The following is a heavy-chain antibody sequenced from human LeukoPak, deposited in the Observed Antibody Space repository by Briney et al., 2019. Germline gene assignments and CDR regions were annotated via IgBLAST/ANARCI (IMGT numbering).Heavy chain of an antibody. J-gene: IGHJ4*02. Sequence: PGGPLRLSCAASGFTVSSNYMSWVRQAPGKGLEWVSVIYSGGSTYYADSVKGRFTISRDNSKNTLYLQMNSLRAEDTAVYYCAREPVYDYVWGSYRDYWGQGTRVTVSS. D-gene: IGHD3-16*02. CDR1: GFTVSSNY. CDR3: AREPVYDYVWGSYRDY. V-gene: IGHV3-53*01. CDR2: IYSGGST.